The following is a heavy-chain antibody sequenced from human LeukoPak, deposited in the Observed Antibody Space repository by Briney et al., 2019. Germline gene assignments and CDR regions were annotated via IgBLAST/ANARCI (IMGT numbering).Heavy chain of an antibody. CDR3: AREADGYYHGMDV. J-gene: IGHJ6*02. Sequence: ASVKVSCKASGYTFTGYYMHWVRQAPGQGLEWMGWINPNSGGTNYAQKFQGRVTMTRDTSISTAYMELSRLRSDDTAVYYCAREADGYYHGMDVWGQGTTVTVSS. V-gene: IGHV1-2*02. CDR2: INPNSGGT. D-gene: IGHD2-15*01. CDR1: GYTFTGYY.